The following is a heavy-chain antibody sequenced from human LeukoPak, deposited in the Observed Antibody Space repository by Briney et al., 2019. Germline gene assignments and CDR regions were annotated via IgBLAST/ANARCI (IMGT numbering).Heavy chain of an antibody. J-gene: IGHJ6*02. Sequence: SETLSLTCAVYGGSFSGYYWSWIRQPPGKGLEWIGYIYYSGSTYYNPSLKSRVTISVDTSKNQFSLKLSSVTAADTAVYYCARDISTSCYLDVWGQGTTVTVSS. CDR2: IYYSGST. CDR1: GGSFSGYY. V-gene: IGHV4-30-4*01. D-gene: IGHD2-2*01. CDR3: ARDISTSCYLDV.